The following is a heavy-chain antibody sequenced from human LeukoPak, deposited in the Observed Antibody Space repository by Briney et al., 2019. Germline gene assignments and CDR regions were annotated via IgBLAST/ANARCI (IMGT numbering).Heavy chain of an antibody. CDR2: ISSSGSTI. CDR1: GFTFSSYE. V-gene: IGHV3-48*03. Sequence: VGSLRLSCAASGFTFSSYEMNWVRQAPGKGLEWVSYISSSGSTIYYADSVKGRFTISRDNAKNSLYLQMNSLRAEDTAIYYCARDSYPAYDFWSGYYWLDYWGQGTLVTVSS. CDR3: ARDSYPAYDFWSGYYWLDY. J-gene: IGHJ4*02. D-gene: IGHD3-3*01.